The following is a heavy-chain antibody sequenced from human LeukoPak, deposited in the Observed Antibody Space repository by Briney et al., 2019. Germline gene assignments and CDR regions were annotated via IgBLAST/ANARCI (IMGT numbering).Heavy chain of an antibody. CDR3: ARAPQYMDV. CDR2: IHRSGST. V-gene: IGHV4-38-2*02. CDR1: GYSSSIDYY. J-gene: IGHJ6*03. Sequence: PSETLSLTCTVSGYSSSIDYYWGWIRQSPGKGLEWIGSIHRSGSTYYNPSLKSRVTISVDTSKNQFSLKLSSVTAADTAVYYCARAPQYMDVWGKGTTVTVSS.